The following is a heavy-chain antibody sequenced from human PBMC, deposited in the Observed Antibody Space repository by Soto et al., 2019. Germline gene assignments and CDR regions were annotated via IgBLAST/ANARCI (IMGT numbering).Heavy chain of an antibody. CDR1: GGSTSSSSYY. V-gene: IGHV4-39*01. CDR2: IYHRGST. J-gene: IGHJ5*02. Sequence: PSETLSLTCTVSGGSTSSSSYYWGWIRQPPGKGLEWLGSIYHRGSTYYNPSLKSRVTISVDTSKNQFSLKLSGVTAADTAVYYCARQTTGDINDYDILTGLEDWFDPWGQGTLVTGSS. D-gene: IGHD3-9*01. CDR3: ARQTTGDINDYDILTGLEDWFDP.